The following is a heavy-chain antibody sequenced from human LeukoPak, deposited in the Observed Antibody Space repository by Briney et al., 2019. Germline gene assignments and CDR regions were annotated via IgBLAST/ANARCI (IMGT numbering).Heavy chain of an antibody. CDR3: ARYYYDSSDSDI. J-gene: IGHJ3*02. V-gene: IGHV1-69*05. CDR2: IIPIFGTP. Sequence: ASVKVSCKASGGAFTNYAISWVRQAPGQGLEWMGGIIPIFGTPNYAQKLQGRVTMTTDTSTSTAYMELRGLRSDGTAVYYCARYYYDSSDSDIWGQGTMVTVSS. D-gene: IGHD3-22*01. CDR1: GGAFTNYA.